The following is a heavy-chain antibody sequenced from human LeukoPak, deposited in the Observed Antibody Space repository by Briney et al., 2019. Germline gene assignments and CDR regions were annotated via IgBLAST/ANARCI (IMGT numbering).Heavy chain of an antibody. J-gene: IGHJ4*02. D-gene: IGHD6-13*01. CDR2: ISSSSSYI. CDR3: ARDSVSSSWYDY. V-gene: IGHV3-21*01. CDR1: GFPFNSYS. Sequence: GGSLRLSFAASGFPFNSYSMNWVRQAPGKGLEWVSSISSSSSYIYYADSVKGRFTISRDNAKNSLYLQMNSLRAEDTAVYYCARDSVSSSWYDYWGQGTLVTVSS.